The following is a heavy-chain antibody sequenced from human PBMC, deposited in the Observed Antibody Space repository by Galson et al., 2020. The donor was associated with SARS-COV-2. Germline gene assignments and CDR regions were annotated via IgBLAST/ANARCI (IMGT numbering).Heavy chain of an antibody. D-gene: IGHD2-8*02. Sequence: GGSLRLSCAASGFTFSSYGMHWVRQAPGKGLEWVAVISYDGSNKYYADSVKGRFTISRDNSKNTLYLQMNSLRAEDTAVYYCAKHRTTGGLRLGLVDYWGQGTLVTVSS. CDR1: GFTFSSYG. V-gene: IGHV3-30*18. J-gene: IGHJ4*02. CDR2: ISYDGSNK. CDR3: AKHRTTGGLRLGLVDY.